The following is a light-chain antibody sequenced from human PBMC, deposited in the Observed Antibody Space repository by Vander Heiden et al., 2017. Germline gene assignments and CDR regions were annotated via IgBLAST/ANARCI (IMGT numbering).Light chain of an antibody. CDR3: QQSDSTPLT. J-gene: IGKJ4*01. CDR2: AAS. Sequence: DIQMTQSPSSLSASVGDHVTITCRASDSISSYLKWYQQKPGKAPKLLIYAASRLQSGVPARFSGSGSGTDFTLTISSLQPEDFATYYCQQSDSTPLTFGGGTKVEIK. CDR1: DSISSY. V-gene: IGKV1-39*01.